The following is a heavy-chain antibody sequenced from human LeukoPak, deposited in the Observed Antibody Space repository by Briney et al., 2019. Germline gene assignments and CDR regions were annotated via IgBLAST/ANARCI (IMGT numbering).Heavy chain of an antibody. D-gene: IGHD1-1*01. V-gene: IGHV1-46*01. CDR2: INPSGGST. J-gene: IGHJ4*02. CDR3: ARHSLPGKTPFDY. Sequence: ASVKVSCKASGYTFTSYYIHWVRQAPGQGLEWVGIINPSGGSTSYAQKFQGRVTMTRDTSTSTVCMDLTSLRSDDTAVYYCARHSLPGKTPFDYWGQGTLVTVSS. CDR1: GYTFTSYY.